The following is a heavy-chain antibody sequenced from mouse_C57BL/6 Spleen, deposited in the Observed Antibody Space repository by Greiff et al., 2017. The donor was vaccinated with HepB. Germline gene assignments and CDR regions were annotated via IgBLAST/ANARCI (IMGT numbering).Heavy chain of an antibody. J-gene: IGHJ2*01. V-gene: IGHV5-17*01. CDR3: ARAGGTGNYFDY. D-gene: IGHD4-1*01. CDR2: ISSGSSTI. Sequence: EVNVVESGGGLVKPGGSLKLSCAASGFTFSDYGMHWVRQAPEKGLEWVAYISSGSSTIYYADTVKGRFTISRDNAKNTLFLQMTSLRSEDTAMYYCARAGGTGNYFDYWGQGTTLTVSS. CDR1: GFTFSDYG.